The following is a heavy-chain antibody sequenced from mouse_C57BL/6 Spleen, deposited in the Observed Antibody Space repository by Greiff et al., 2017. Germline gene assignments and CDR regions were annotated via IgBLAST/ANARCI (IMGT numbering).Heavy chain of an antibody. CDR1: GYTFTSYW. Sequence: QVQLQQPGTELVKPGASVKLSCKASGYTFTSYWMHWVKQRPGQGLEWIGNINPSNGGTNYNEKFKSKATLTVDTYSSTAYMQLSSLTSEDSAVYYCANYGSSLKAWVAYWGQGTLVTVSA. V-gene: IGHV1-53*01. CDR2: INPSNGGT. CDR3: ANYGSSLKAWVAY. J-gene: IGHJ3*01. D-gene: IGHD1-1*01.